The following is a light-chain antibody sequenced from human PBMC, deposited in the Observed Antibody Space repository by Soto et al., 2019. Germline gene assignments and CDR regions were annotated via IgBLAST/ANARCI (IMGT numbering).Light chain of an antibody. J-gene: IGKJ2*01. CDR3: QQYGSSPGYT. CDR2: GAS. V-gene: IGKV3-20*01. Sequence: EIVLTQSPGTLSLSPGERATLSCRASQRVSSSYLAWYQQKPGQAPRLLIYGASGRATGIPDRFSGSGSGTDFTLTISRLEPEDFAVYYCQQYGSSPGYTFGQGTKLEIK. CDR1: QRVSSSY.